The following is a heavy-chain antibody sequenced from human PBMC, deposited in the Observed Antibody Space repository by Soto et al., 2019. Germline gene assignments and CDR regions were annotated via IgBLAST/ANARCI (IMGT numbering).Heavy chain of an antibody. V-gene: IGHV5-51*01. J-gene: IGHJ6*02. CDR1: GYTFSTHW. Sequence: GESLKISCKGSGYTFSTHWIGWVRQMPGKGLEWRGIIYPSDSDTRYSPSFQGQVTISADKSISTAYLQWSSLKASDSAMYYCVRQADVWGQGTTVTVSS. CDR3: VRQADV. CDR2: IYPSDSDT.